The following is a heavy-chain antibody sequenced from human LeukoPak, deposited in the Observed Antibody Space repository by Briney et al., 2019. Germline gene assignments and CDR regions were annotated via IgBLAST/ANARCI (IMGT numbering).Heavy chain of an antibody. CDR1: GFIFSDYY. V-gene: IGHV3-11*01. CDR3: AKGYSSGWSPFDY. CDR2: ISSSSSTI. J-gene: IGHJ4*02. Sequence: PGGSLRLSCAVSGFIFSDYYMTWVRQAPGKGLEWIAYISSSSSTIYYADSVKGRFTISRDNSKNTLYLQMNSLRAEDTAIYYCAKGYSSGWSPFDYWGQGTLATVSS. D-gene: IGHD6-19*01.